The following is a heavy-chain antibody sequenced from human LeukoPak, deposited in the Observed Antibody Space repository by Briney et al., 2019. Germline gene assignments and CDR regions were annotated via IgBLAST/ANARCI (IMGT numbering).Heavy chain of an antibody. J-gene: IGHJ3*02. CDR2: IIPILGIA. D-gene: IGHD4-17*01. CDR3: ARDLGYGDHDAFDI. Sequence: SVKVSCKASGGTFSSYAISWVRQAPGQGLEWMGRIIPILGIANYAQKFQGSVTITADKSTSTAYMELSSLRSEDTAVYYCARDLGYGDHDAFDIWGQGTMVTVSS. CDR1: GGTFSSYA. V-gene: IGHV1-69*04.